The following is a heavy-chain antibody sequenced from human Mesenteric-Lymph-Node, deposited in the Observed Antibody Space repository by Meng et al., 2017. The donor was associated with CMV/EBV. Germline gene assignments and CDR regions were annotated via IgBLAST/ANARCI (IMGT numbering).Heavy chain of an antibody. CDR1: GCSFTTYD. CDR2: MNPNSGNT. CDR3: TRDSNYVWFDP. J-gene: IGHJ5*02. V-gene: IGHV1-8*03. Sequence: ASVKVSCKASGCSFTTYDINWVRQAPGQGLEWMGWMNPNSGNTGYAQKFQGRVTLTRDTSINTAYMELSSLRSDDTAVYYCTRDSNYVWFDPWGQGTLVTVSS. D-gene: IGHD4-11*01.